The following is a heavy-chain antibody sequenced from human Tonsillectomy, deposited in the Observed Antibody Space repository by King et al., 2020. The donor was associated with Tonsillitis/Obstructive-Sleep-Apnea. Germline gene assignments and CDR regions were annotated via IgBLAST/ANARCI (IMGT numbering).Heavy chain of an antibody. Sequence: QLVQSGAEVKKPGASVKVSCKASGYTFTGYYMHWVRQAPGQGLEWMGWINPNSGNTNYAQKFQGRVTMTRDTSISTAYMELSRLTSDDTAVYNCALHDYSSYDGMDVWGQGTAVTVPS. CDR3: ALHDYSSYDGMDV. V-gene: IGHV1-2*02. CDR1: GYTFTGYY. D-gene: IGHD4-11*01. J-gene: IGHJ6*02. CDR2: INPNSGNT.